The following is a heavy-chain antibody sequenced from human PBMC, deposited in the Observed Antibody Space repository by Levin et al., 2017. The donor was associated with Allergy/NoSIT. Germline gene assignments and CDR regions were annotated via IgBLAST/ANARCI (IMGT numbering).Heavy chain of an antibody. CDR2: VDTADNA. CDR3: ARATAGAHYLDS. D-gene: IGHD4-17*01. V-gene: IGHV3-13*04. J-gene: IGHJ4*02. CDR1: GFTFSTYD. Sequence: PSETLSLTCAASGFTFSTYDMHWVRQTTGQGLEWVSGVDTADNAYYPDSVKGRFTMSRENAKNSLYLQMNSLRAGDTAVYYCARATAGAHYLDSWGQGTLVTVAS.